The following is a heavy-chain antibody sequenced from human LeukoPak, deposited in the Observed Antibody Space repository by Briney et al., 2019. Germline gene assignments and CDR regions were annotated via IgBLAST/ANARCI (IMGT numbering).Heavy chain of an antibody. CDR1: GGSISSSNW. CDR2: IYHSGST. V-gene: IGHV4-4*02. Sequence: SGTLSLTCAVSGGSISSSNWWSWVRQPPGKGLEWIGEIYHSGSTNYNPSLESRVTISVDKSKNQFSLKLSSVTAADTAVYYCARDSDYYDSSGLPGGFDPWGQGTLVTVSS. D-gene: IGHD3-22*01. J-gene: IGHJ5*02. CDR3: ARDSDYYDSSGLPGGFDP.